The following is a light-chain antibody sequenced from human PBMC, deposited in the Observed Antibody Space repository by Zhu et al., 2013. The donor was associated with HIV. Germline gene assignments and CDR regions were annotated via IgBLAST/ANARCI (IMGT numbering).Light chain of an antibody. V-gene: IGKV1-9*01. CDR2: GAS. J-gene: IGKJ1*01. CDR3: QQFDRSPWT. Sequence: DIQLTQSPSFLSAPIGDRVTITCRASQGINTNLAWYQQKPGKAPKLLIYGASTLRSGVPSRFSGSGSGTQFSLTISNLQPDDLATYYCQQFDRSPWTFGQGTKVEL. CDR1: QGINTN.